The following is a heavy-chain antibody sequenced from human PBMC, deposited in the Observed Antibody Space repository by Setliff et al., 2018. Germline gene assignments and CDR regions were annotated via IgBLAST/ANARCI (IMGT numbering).Heavy chain of an antibody. D-gene: IGHD5-12*01. CDR2: VYYSGTA. CDR1: DGSLSTYY. V-gene: IGHV4-59*01. J-gene: IGHJ4*02. Sequence: SETLSLTCTVPDGSLSTYYWSWIRQPPGKGLEFIGYVYYSGTANYSPSLRSRLTISVDTSKNQFSLKLRSVTAADTAVYYCARGGTFRYFDFWGQGAPVTVYS. CDR3: ARGGTFRYFDF.